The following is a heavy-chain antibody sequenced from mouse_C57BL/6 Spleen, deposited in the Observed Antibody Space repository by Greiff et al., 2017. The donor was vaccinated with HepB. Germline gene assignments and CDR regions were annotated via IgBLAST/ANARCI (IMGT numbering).Heavy chain of an antibody. V-gene: IGHV1-50*01. CDR2: IDPSDSYT. CDR1: GYTFTSYW. J-gene: IGHJ4*01. CDR3: ARGKLPYAMDY. D-gene: IGHD1-1*01. Sequence: QVQLQQPGAELVKPGASVKLSCKASGYTFTSYWMQWVKQRPGQGLEWIGEIDPSDSYTNYNQKFKGKATLTVDTSSSTAYMQLSCLTSEDSAVYYCARGKLPYAMDYWGQGTSVTVSS.